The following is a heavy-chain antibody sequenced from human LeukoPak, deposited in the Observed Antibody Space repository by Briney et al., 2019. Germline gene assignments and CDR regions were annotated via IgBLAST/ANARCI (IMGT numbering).Heavy chain of an antibody. D-gene: IGHD3-10*02. CDR1: GFTFGDYA. V-gene: IGHV3-48*03. CDR2: ISSSGSTI. J-gene: IGHJ6*04. CDR3: AELGITMIGGV. Sequence: GRSLRLSCTASGFTFGDYAMSWFRQAPGKGLEWVSYISSSGSTIYYADSVKGRFTISRDNAKNSLYLQMNSLRAEDTAVYYCAELGITMIGGVWGKGTTVTISS.